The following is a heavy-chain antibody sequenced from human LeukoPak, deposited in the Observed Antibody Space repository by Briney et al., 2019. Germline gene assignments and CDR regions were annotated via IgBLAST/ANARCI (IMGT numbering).Heavy chain of an antibody. Sequence: GGSLRLSCAASGFTFDDYGMNWVRQAPGKGLEWVSTITWNGANTGYADSVRGRFTISRDNSKNAVYLQMNSLRSEDTAVYYCARAYCSSTSCFDYWGQGTLVTVSS. CDR1: GFTFDDYG. D-gene: IGHD2-2*01. V-gene: IGHV3-20*04. CDR3: ARAYCSSTSCFDY. CDR2: ITWNGANT. J-gene: IGHJ4*02.